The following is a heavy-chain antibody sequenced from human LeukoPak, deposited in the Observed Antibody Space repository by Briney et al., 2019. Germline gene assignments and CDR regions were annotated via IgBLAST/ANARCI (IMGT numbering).Heavy chain of an antibody. V-gene: IGHV4-39*07. CDR1: GGSISSTRYY. CDR3: ARWRGNSYFDY. Sequence: PSETLSLTCTVSGGSISSTRYYWGWIRQPPGKGLEWIGSMYYSGSTYYNPSLKSRVTISVDTSKNQFSLKLSSVTAADTAVYYCARWRGNSYFDYWGQGTLVTVSS. J-gene: IGHJ4*02. D-gene: IGHD6-6*01. CDR2: MYYSGST.